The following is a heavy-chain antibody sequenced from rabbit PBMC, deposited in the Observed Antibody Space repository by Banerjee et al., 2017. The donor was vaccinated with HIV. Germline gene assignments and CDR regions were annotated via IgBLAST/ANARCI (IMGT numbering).Heavy chain of an antibody. CDR1: GFSFSNKYV. J-gene: IGHJ4*01. V-gene: IGHV1S45*01. Sequence: QEQLEESGGDLVKPGASLTLTCTASGFSFSNKYVMCWVRQAPGKGLEWIACINTSSGNTVYASWAKGRFTISKTSSTTVTLQMTSLTAADTATYFCARDAGDGYSTAIYYFNLWGPGTLVTVS. D-gene: IGHD7-1*01. CDR3: ARDAGDGYSTAIYYFNL. CDR2: INTSSGNT.